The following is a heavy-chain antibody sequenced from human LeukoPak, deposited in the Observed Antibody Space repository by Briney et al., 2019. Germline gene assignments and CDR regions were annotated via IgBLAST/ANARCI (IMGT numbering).Heavy chain of an antibody. Sequence: GALRPSLGGSWFTLRCYYLKLVRQAPGEGAGLGSSISSSSSYIYYADSVKGRFTISRDNAKNSLYLQMNSLRAEDTAVYYCAREDYSTSSRAFDIWGPGTMVTVSS. V-gene: IGHV3-21*01. J-gene: IGHJ3*02. CDR2: ISSSSSYI. D-gene: IGHD6-6*01. CDR3: AREDYSTSSRAFDI. CDR1: WFTLRCYY.